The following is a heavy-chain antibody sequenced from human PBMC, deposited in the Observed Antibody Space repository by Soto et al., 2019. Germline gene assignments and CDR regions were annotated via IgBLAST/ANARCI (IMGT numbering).Heavy chain of an antibody. CDR3: ARNHDYGDYTFDY. D-gene: IGHD4-17*01. CDR2: ISYDGSNK. V-gene: IGHV3-30-3*01. CDR1: GFTFSSYA. J-gene: IGHJ4*02. Sequence: SCAASGFTFSSYAMHWVRQAPGKGLEWVAVISYDGSNKYYADSVKGRFTISRDNSKNTLYLQMNSLRAEDTAVYYCARNHDYGDYTFDYWGQGTLVTVSS.